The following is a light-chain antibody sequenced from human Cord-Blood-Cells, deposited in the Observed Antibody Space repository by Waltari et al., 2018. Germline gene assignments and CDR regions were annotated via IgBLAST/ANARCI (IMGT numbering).Light chain of an antibody. V-gene: IGLV1-47*01. CDR2: RNN. J-gene: IGLJ3*02. CDR1: SSNIGSNY. Sequence: QSVLTQPPSASGTPGQRVTISCSGSSSNIGSNYVYWYQQLPGTAPKLLVYRNNQRPSGGPDRFSGSKSGTSASLAISGLRSEDEADYYCAAWDDSLSGPNWVFGGGTKLTVL. CDR3: AAWDDSLSGPNWV.